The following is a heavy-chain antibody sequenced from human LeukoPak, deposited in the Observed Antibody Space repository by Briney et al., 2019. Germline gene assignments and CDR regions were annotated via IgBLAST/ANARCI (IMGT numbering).Heavy chain of an antibody. CDR3: ARDRYYDSSGYYLPYYYYGMDV. Sequence: AVKVSCKASGGTFSSYAISWVRQAPGQGLEWMGGIIPIFGTANYAQKFQGRVTITADESTSTAYMELSSLRSEDTAVYYCARDRYYDSSGYYLPYYYYGMDVWGQGTTVTVSS. D-gene: IGHD3-22*01. J-gene: IGHJ6*02. V-gene: IGHV1-69*13. CDR1: GGTFSSYA. CDR2: IIPIFGTA.